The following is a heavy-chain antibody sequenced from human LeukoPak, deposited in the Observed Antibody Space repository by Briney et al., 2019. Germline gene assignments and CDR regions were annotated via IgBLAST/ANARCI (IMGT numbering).Heavy chain of an antibody. CDR2: TYYRSKWYN. CDR3: ARWFIWFGEFPNDAFDI. J-gene: IGHJ3*02. D-gene: IGHD3-10*01. Sequence: SQTLSLTCAISGDSVSSNSASWNWIRQSPSRGLEWLGRTYYRSKWYNDYAVSVKSRITINPDTSKNQFSLQLNSVAPEDTAVYYCARWFIWFGEFPNDAFDIWGQGTMVTVSS. V-gene: IGHV6-1*01. CDR1: GDSVSSNSAS.